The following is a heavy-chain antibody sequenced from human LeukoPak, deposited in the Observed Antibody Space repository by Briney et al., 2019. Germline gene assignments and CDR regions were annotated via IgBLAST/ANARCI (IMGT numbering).Heavy chain of an antibody. CDR3: ARGPTQYYYDSSGYYSYKAFDY. V-gene: IGHV4-34*01. D-gene: IGHD3-22*01. CDR1: GGSFSGYY. J-gene: IGHJ4*02. CDR2: INHSGST. Sequence: KPSETLSLTCAVYGGSFSGYYWSWIRQPPGKGLEWIGEINHSGSTNYNPSLKSRVTISVDTSKNQFSLKLGSVTAADTAVYYCARGPTQYYYDSSGYYSYKAFDYWGQGTPVTVSS.